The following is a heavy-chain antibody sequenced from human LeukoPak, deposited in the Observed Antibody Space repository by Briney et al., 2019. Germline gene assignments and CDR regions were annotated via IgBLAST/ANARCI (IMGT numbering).Heavy chain of an antibody. CDR2: ISYDGSNK. Sequence: GGSLRLSCAASGFTFSSYAMDWVRQAAGKGLEWVAVISYDGSNKYYADSVKGRFTISRDNSKNTLYLQMNSLRAEDTAVYYCARAPDGFDYWGQGTLVTVSS. CDR3: ARAPDGFDY. V-gene: IGHV3-30-3*01. D-gene: IGHD1-14*01. J-gene: IGHJ4*02. CDR1: GFTFSSYA.